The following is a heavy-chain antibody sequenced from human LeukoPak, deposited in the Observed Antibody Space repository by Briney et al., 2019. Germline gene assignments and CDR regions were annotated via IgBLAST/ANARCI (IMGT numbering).Heavy chain of an antibody. CDR3: ARRDFWSIAARPYYYGKDV. CDR2: IDPSDSYT. V-gene: IGHV5-10-1*01. CDR1: GYSFTSYW. D-gene: IGHD6-6*01. Sequence: GESLKISCKGSGYSFTSYWISWVRQMPGKGLEWMGRIDPSDSYTNYSPSFQGHVTISADKSISTAYLQWSSLKASDTAMYYCARRDFWSIAARPYYYGKDVWGQGTTVTVSS. J-gene: IGHJ6*02.